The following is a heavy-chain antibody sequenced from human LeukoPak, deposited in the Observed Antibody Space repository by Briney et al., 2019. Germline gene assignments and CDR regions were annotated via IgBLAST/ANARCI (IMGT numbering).Heavy chain of an antibody. D-gene: IGHD1-26*01. V-gene: IGHV3-64*04. CDR2: ISSNGGST. CDR3: ARHPGDFTGIVNYYYMDV. CDR1: GFTFSSYA. J-gene: IGHJ6*03. Sequence: QAGGSLRLSRAASGFTFSSYAMHWVRQAPGKGLEYVSAISSNGGSTYYADSVKGRFTISRDNSKNTLFLQMNSLRVEDTAVYYCARHPGDFTGIVNYYYMDVWGKGTAVTVSS.